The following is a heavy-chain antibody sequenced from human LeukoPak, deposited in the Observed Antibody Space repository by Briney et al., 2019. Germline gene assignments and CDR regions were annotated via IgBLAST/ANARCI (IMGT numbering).Heavy chain of an antibody. CDR1: GGSISSSSYY. CDR2: IYYSGST. D-gene: IGHD6-19*01. CDR3: AGPGAWLVRGAYYFDY. J-gene: IGHJ4*02. Sequence: SETLSLTCTVSGGSISSSSYYWGWIRQPPGKGLEWIGSIYYSGSTYYNPSLKSRVTISVDTSKNQFSLKLSSVTAAYTAVYYCAGPGAWLVRGAYYFDYWGQGTLVTVSS. V-gene: IGHV4-39*01.